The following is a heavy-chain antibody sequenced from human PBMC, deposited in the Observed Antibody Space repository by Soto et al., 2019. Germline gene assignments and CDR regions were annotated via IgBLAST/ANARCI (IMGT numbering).Heavy chain of an antibody. V-gene: IGHV4-4*07. Sequence: SETLSRTCTVSGGSISSYYWSWIRQPAGRGLEWIGRIYTSGSTNYNPSLKSRVTMSVDTSKNQFSLKLSSVTAADTAVYYCASRAVAGLFDYWGQGTLVTVSS. CDR3: ASRAVAGLFDY. CDR2: IYTSGST. CDR1: GGSISSYY. D-gene: IGHD6-19*01. J-gene: IGHJ4*02.